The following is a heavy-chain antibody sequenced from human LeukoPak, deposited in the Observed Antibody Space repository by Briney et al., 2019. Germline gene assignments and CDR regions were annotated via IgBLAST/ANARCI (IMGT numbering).Heavy chain of an antibody. CDR3: ARDRWGIAAAGHFDY. J-gene: IGHJ4*02. D-gene: IGHD6-13*01. CDR1: GGTFSSYA. Sequence: SVKVSCKASGGTFSSYAISWVRQAPGQGLEWMGGIIPIFGTANYAQKFQGRVTITTGESTSTAYMELSSLRSEDTAVYYCARDRWGIAAAGHFDYWGQGTLVTVSS. CDR2: IIPIFGTA. V-gene: IGHV1-69*05.